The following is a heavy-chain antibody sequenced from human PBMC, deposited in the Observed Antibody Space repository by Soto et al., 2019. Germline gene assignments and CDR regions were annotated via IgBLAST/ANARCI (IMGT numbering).Heavy chain of an antibody. D-gene: IGHD2-15*01. J-gene: IGHJ6*02. Sequence: ASVKVYCKASGYTFTSYGISWVRQAPGQGLEWMGWISAYNGNTNYAQKLQGRVTMTTDTSTSTAYMELRSLRSDDTAVYYCARDPREVCXGGSCYVRYYYYYGMDVWGQGTTVTVSS. CDR1: GYTFTSYG. CDR3: ARDPREVCXGGSCYVRYYYYYGMDV. V-gene: IGHV1-18*01. CDR2: ISAYNGNT.